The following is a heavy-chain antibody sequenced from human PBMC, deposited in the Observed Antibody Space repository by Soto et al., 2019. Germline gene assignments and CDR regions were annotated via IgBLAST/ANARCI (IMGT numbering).Heavy chain of an antibody. V-gene: IGHV1-18*01. CDR1: GYTFPTST. CDR2: IKACSGNT. CDR3: AIADYGDDDY. J-gene: IGHJ4*02. Sequence: QLQLVQSGAEAKKPGASVKVSCKASGYTFPTSTISWVRQAPGQGLEWMGWIKACSGNTNYAQKLQGRVTMTTDTSTNTAYMELRSLTTDDTAIYYCAIADYGDDDYWGQGTLVTVSS. D-gene: IGHD4-17*01.